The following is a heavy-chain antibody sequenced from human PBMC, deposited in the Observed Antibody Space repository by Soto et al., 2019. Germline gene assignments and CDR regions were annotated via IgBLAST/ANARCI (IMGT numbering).Heavy chain of an antibody. CDR1: GFTFPTYA. V-gene: IGHV1-3*05. CDR3: ARGGSSDWPFDY. D-gene: IGHD6-19*01. J-gene: IGHJ4*02. CDR2: INADNGHT. Sequence: QVQLVQSGAEEKKPGASVRVSCKASGFTFPTYAIHWVRQAPGQRLEWMGWINADNGHTKYSQKFQDRVTITRDTSARTAYMELYSLRSEATAVYYCARGGSSDWPFDYWGQGTLVIVSS.